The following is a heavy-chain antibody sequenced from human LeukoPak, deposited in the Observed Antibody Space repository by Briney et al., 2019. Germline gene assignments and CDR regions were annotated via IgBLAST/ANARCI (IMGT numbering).Heavy chain of an antibody. CDR3: TSLIVDTAMVYFDY. CDR2: IRSKANSYAT. D-gene: IGHD5-18*01. J-gene: IGHJ4*02. V-gene: IGHV3-73*01. CDR1: GFTFSGSA. Sequence: GGSLRLSCAASGFTFSGSAMHWVRQASGKGLEWVGRIRSKANSYATAYAASVKGRFTISRDDSKNTAYLQMNSPKTEDTAVYYCTSLIVDTAMVYFDYWGQGTLVTVSS.